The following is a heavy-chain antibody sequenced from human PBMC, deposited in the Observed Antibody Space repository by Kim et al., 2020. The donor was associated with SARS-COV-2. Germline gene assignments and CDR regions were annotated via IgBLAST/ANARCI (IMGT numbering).Heavy chain of an antibody. V-gene: IGHV4-39*01. J-gene: IGHJ2*01. CDR2: INDSGNR. CDR1: GYSISGSSYS. D-gene: IGHD2-15*01. CDR3: GRLLGFCSGPNCFGYF. Sequence: SETLSLTCTVSGYSISGSSYSWGWLRQSPGRGLEWIATINDSGNRFSTSSLKSRVIISVDSSKNQFSLNLTSVIASDTAVYFCGRLLGFCSGPNCFGYF.